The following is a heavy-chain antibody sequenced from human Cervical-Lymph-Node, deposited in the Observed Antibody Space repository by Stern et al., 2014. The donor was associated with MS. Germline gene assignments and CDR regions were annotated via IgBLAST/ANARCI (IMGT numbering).Heavy chain of an antibody. CDR3: MGVGDAMHV. V-gene: IGHV3-30*03. J-gene: IGHJ6*02. CDR1: GFSLSNSG. CDR2: MSFVGGNK. Sequence: VHLVGSGGGVVQPGRSLTLSCAASGFSLSNSGMHWVRQAPGKGLEWVAVMSFVGGNKKYGDSVKGRFSISRDMANNTLFLQMNSLRPEDTAVYYCMGVGDAMHVWGQGTTVIVSS.